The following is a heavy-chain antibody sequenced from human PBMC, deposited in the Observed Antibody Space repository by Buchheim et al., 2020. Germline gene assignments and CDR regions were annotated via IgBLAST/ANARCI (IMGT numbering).Heavy chain of an antibody. D-gene: IGHD3-16*01. CDR2: IYFSGGT. CDR3: AGGGPFADFDC. Sequence: QVQLQESGPGLVKPSETLSLTCSVSGGSITSYYWSWIRQPPGMGLEWIGYIYFSGGTNYNPSLRSRVTISVDTSKNQFSLKLTSVSAADTAVYYCAGGGPFADFDCWGQGTL. J-gene: IGHJ4*02. CDR1: GGSITSYY. V-gene: IGHV4-59*01.